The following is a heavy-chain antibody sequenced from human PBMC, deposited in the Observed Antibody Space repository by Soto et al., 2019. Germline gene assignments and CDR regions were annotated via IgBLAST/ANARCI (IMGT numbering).Heavy chain of an antibody. J-gene: IGHJ4*02. D-gene: IGHD2-2*01. CDR1: GGSISSGDYY. V-gene: IGHV4-30-4*01. CDR2: IYSSGST. CDR3: ATGYQRTHFSY. Sequence: SETLSLTCTVSGGSISSGDYYWSWIRQPPGKGLGWIGYIYSSGSTYYNPSLKSRVTISVDTSKNQFSLKLSPVTAADTAVYYGATGYQRTHFSYWGQGTLGTVAS.